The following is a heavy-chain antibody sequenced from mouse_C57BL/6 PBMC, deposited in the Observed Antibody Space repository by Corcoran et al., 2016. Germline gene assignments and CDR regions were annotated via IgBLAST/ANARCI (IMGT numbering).Heavy chain of an antibody. CDR2: IYPGSGNT. D-gene: IGHD2-1*01. CDR3: ARQQIYYGNPYAMDY. V-gene: IGHV1-84*01. Sequence: QIQLQLSGPELVKPGASVKISCKASGYTFTDYYINWVKQRPGQGLEWIGWIYPGSGNTKYNEKFKDKATLTVDTSSNTAYMQLSSLTSEDSAVYFCARQQIYYGNPYAMDYWGQGTAVTVSS. J-gene: IGHJ4*01. CDR1: GYTFTDYY.